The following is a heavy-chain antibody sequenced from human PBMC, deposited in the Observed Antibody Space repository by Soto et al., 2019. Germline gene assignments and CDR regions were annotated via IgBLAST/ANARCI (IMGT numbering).Heavy chain of an antibody. J-gene: IGHJ4*02. CDR2: IIPIFGTA. CDR3: ARSDPGIAVAGISPPHY. CDR1: GGTFSSYA. Sequence: SVKVSCKASGGTFSSYAISWVRQAPGQGLEWMGGIIPIFGTANYAQKFQGRVTITADESTSTAYMELSSLRSEDTAVYYCARSDPGIAVAGISPPHYWGQGTLVTVSS. D-gene: IGHD6-19*01. V-gene: IGHV1-69*13.